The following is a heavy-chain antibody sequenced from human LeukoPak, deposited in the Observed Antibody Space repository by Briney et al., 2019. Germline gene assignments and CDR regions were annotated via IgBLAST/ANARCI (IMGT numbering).Heavy chain of an antibody. J-gene: IGHJ4*02. D-gene: IGHD3-16*02. V-gene: IGHV3-23*01. Sequence: GGSLRLSCAASGFTFSSYAMSWVRQAPGKGREGVSAISGSGGSTYYADSVKGRFTISRDNSKNTLYLQMNSLRAEDTAVYYCAKDYDYVWGSYRYNYFDYWGQGTLVTVSS. CDR2: ISGSGGST. CDR1: GFTFSSYA. CDR3: AKDYDYVWGSYRYNYFDY.